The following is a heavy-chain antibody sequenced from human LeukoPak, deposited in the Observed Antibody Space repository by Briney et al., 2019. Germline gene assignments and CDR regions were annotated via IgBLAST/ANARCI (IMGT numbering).Heavy chain of an antibody. J-gene: IGHJ4*02. D-gene: IGHD1-26*01. CDR3: ARAVDSGSYDY. Sequence: SAKLSCTASGYTFTSDGISWGPQAPGQGVEWMGRIIPILGVSNYAQKFQGRVTITPDKSTSTAYMELSSLRSEDTAVYYCARAVDSGSYDYWGQGTLVTVSS. CDR1: GYTFTSDG. CDR2: IIPILGVS. V-gene: IGHV1-69*04.